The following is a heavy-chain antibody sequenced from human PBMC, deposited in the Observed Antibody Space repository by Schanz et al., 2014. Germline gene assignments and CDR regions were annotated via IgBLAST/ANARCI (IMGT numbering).Heavy chain of an antibody. J-gene: IGHJ4*02. CDR3: ARQFYDILTGYWFPYYFDY. CDR1: GGSISSSNYY. CDR2: IYYSGST. D-gene: IGHD3-9*01. V-gene: IGHV4-39*01. Sequence: QLQLQESGPGLVKPSETLSLTCTVSGGSISSSNYYWGWIRQPPGKGREGIESIYYSGSTYYNPSLKMRVTTSGDTSKNKFSLKLSTVTAADTAVYYCARQFYDILTGYWFPYYFDYWGQGTLVTGSS.